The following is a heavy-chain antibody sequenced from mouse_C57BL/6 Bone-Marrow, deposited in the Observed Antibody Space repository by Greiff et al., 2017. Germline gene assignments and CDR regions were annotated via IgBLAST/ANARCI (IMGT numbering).Heavy chain of an antibody. CDR2: ISYDGSN. Sequence: EVHLVESGPGLVKPSQSLSLTCSVTGYSITSGYYWNWIRQFPGNKLEWMGYISYDGSNNYNPSLKNRISITRDTSKNQFFLKLNSVTTEDTATYYCARDLFYAMDYWGQGTSVTVSS. CDR1: GYSITSGYY. V-gene: IGHV3-6*01. CDR3: ARDLFYAMDY. J-gene: IGHJ4*01.